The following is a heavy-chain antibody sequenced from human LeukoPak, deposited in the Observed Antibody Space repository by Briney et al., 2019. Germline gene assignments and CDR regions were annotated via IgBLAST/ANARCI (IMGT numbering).Heavy chain of an antibody. J-gene: IGHJ5*02. Sequence: SGPTLVKPTQTLTLTCTFSGFSLSTSGVGVGWIRQPPGKALEWLALIYWDDDKRYSPSLKSRLTITKDTSKNQVVLTMTNMDPVDTATYYCAHLRGNDVIFRWFDPWGQGTLVTVSS. V-gene: IGHV2-5*02. CDR3: AHLRGNDVIFRWFDP. D-gene: IGHD1-1*01. CDR1: GFSLSTSGVG. CDR2: IYWDDDK.